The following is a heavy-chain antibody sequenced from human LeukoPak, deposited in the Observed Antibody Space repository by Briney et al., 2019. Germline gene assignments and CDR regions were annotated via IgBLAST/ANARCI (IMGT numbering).Heavy chain of an antibody. V-gene: IGHV3-23*01. CDR2: ISAIDGGT. J-gene: IGHJ6*02. CDR1: GCTFSTYA. CDR3: AKGRTSSSYDAMDV. D-gene: IGHD6-13*01. Sequence: PGGSLRLSCAASGCTFSTYAMSWVRQAPGKGLEWVSGISAIDGGTYYADSVKGRVTISRQNSKNTLYLQMNSLRAEDTAVYYCAKGRTSSSYDAMDVWGQGTTVTVSS.